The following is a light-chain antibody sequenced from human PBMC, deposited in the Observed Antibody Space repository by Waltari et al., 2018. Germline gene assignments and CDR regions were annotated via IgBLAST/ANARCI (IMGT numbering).Light chain of an antibody. CDR1: KLGDKY. Sequence: SYELTQPPSVSVSPGQTARITCSGDKLGDKYAFWYQQKPGQSPVLVIYQDSKRPSGSPELFSGSNSGNTATLTISGTQAMDEADYYCQAWDTRIVVFGGGTKLTVL. J-gene: IGLJ2*01. CDR3: QAWDTRIVV. V-gene: IGLV3-1*01. CDR2: QDS.